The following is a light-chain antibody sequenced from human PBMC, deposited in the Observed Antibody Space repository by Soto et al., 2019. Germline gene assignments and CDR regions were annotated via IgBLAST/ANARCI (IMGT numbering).Light chain of an antibody. CDR1: SSNIGGNP. J-gene: IGLJ1*01. Sequence: QSVLTQPPSASGTPGQRVTISCSGSSSNIGGNPVNWYQQLPGTAPKLLIYRNNQRPSGVPDRFSGSKSGTSASLAISGLQSEDEADYYCAAWDGSLNVDVFGTGTKLTVL. CDR2: RNN. V-gene: IGLV1-44*01. CDR3: AAWDGSLNVDV.